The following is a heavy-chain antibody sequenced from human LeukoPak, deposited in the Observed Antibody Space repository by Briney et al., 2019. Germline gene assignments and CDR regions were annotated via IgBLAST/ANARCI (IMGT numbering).Heavy chain of an antibody. CDR2: ISSSSSYI. V-gene: IGHV3-21*01. CDR1: GFTFSSYS. J-gene: IGHJ3*02. CDR3: VRSWIRQRDAFDI. D-gene: IGHD1-1*01. Sequence: PGGSLRLSCAASGFTFSSYSMNWVRQAPGKGLEWVSSISSSSSYIYYADSVKGRFTISRDNAKNSLYLQMSSLRAEDTAVYYCVRSWIRQRDAFDIWGQGTMVTVSS.